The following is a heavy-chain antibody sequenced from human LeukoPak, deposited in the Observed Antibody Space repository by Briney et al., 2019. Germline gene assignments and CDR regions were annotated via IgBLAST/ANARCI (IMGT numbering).Heavy chain of an antibody. Sequence: SETLSLTCAVYGGSFSGYYWSWIRQPPEKGLEWIGEINHSGSTNYNPSLKSRVTISVDTSKNQFSLKLSSVTAADTAVYYCASSSYYYVSLFDYWGQGTLVTVSS. CDR1: GGSFSGYY. D-gene: IGHD3-10*02. V-gene: IGHV4-34*01. J-gene: IGHJ4*02. CDR3: ASSSYYYVSLFDY. CDR2: INHSGST.